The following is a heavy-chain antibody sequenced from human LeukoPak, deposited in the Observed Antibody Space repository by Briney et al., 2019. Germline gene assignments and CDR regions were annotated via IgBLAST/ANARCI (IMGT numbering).Heavy chain of an antibody. CDR2: IYSGGFT. Sequence: GGSLRLSCEVSGLNVSANYMSWVRQAPGKGLEWVSVIYSGGFTYYADSVKGRFTISRHNSKNTLYLQMNSLRTEDTAVYYCVKDRDDYGDPDAFDLWGQGTMVTVSS. D-gene: IGHD4-17*01. V-gene: IGHV3-53*04. CDR1: GLNVSANY. J-gene: IGHJ3*01. CDR3: VKDRDDYGDPDAFDL.